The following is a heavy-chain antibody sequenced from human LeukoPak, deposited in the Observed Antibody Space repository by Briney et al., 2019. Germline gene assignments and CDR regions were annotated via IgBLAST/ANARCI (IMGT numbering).Heavy chain of an antibody. D-gene: IGHD3-10*01. CDR1: GGSISSGDYP. CDR2: IYYSGST. J-gene: IGHJ5*02. Sequence: SETLSLTCTVSGGSISSGDYPWSWIREPPGKGLERTGYIYYSGSTYYNPSLKSRVTISVDTSKNQFSLKLSSVTAADTAVYYCARAPTYGSGSYAIDPWGQGTLVTVSS. V-gene: IGHV4-30-4*08. CDR3: ARAPTYGSGSYAIDP.